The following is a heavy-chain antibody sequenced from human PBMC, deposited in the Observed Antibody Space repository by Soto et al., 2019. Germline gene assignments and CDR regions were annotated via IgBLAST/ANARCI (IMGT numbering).Heavy chain of an antibody. CDR3: APWFGAFDY. CDR2: ISYDGSNK. J-gene: IGHJ4*02. V-gene: IGHV3-30*03. CDR1: GFTFSSYG. Sequence: QVQLVESGGGVVQPGRSLRLSCAASGFTFSSYGMHWVRQAPGKGLEWVAVISYDGSNKYYADSVMGRFTISRDNSKNTLYLQMNSLRAEDTAVYYCAPWFGAFDYWGQGTLVTVSS. D-gene: IGHD3-10*01.